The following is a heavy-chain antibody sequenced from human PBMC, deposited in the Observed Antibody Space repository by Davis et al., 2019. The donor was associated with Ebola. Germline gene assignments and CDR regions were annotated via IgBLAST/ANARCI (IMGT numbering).Heavy chain of an antibody. J-gene: IGHJ4*02. D-gene: IGHD1-26*01. CDR3: ATDLKELASFDY. Sequence: SVKVSCKASGGTFGHYAITWVRQAPGQGLEWMGDINPIFGAANYAQKLQGRVTITADESTSTAYMELNSLRFEDTAVYYCATDLKELASFDYWGQGTLVTVSS. CDR2: INPIFGAA. V-gene: IGHV1-69*13. CDR1: GGTFGHYA.